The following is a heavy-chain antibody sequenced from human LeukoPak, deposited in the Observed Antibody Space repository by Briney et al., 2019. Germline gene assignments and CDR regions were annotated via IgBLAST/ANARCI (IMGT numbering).Heavy chain of an antibody. CDR3: ARDRGVGHYDSSGYCDY. CDR2: ISSSSSYI. CDR1: GCTFSSYS. D-gene: IGHD3-22*01. Sequence: GGSLRLSCAASGCTFSSYSMNWVRQAPGKGLEWVSSISSSSSYIYYADSVKGRFTISRDNAKNSLYLQMNSLRAEDTAVYYCARDRGVGHYDSSGYCDYWGQGTLVTVSS. J-gene: IGHJ4*02. V-gene: IGHV3-21*01.